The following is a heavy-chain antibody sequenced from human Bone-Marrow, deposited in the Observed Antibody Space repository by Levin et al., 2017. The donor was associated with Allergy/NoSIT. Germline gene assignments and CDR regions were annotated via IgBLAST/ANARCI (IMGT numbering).Heavy chain of an antibody. Sequence: GGSLRLSCAASGFTFTDYYMAWIRQAPGKGLEWVSYISSAGNNIVYADSVKGRFTISRDNAENSLFLRISSLRAEDTAVYYCATYFGDSYYFDSWGPGTLVTVSS. CDR2: ISSAGNNI. CDR1: GFTFTDYY. D-gene: IGHD4-17*01. V-gene: IGHV3-11*01. CDR3: ATYFGDSYYFDS. J-gene: IGHJ4*02.